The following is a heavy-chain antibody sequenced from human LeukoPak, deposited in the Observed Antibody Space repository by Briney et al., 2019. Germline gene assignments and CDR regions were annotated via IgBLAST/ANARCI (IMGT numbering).Heavy chain of an antibody. CDR1: GYTFTGYY. CDR2: INPNSGGT. D-gene: IGHD7-27*01. CDR3: ARDHNWGPDY. V-gene: IGHV1-2*02. Sequence: ASVKVSCKASGYTFTGYYMHWVRQAPGQGLEWTGWINPNSGGTNYAQKFQGRVSLTRDTSISTAYMELSGLTSDDTAVYFCARDHNWGPDYWGQGTLVSVSS. J-gene: IGHJ4*02.